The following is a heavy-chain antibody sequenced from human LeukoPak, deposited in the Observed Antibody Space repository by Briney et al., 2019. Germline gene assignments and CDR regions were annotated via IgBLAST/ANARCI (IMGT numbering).Heavy chain of an antibody. V-gene: IGHV3-48*02. CDR2: ISSSGSTK. D-gene: IGHD3-9*01. CDR1: GFTFSTYN. CDR3: ARDFLTGYFDY. Sequence: GSLRLSCAASGFTFSTYNMNWVRQAPGKGLEWVSYISSSGSTKYYADSVKGRFTIPRDNVKNSLFLQMNSLSDEDTAVYYCARDFLTGYFDYWGQGTLVTVSS. J-gene: IGHJ4*02.